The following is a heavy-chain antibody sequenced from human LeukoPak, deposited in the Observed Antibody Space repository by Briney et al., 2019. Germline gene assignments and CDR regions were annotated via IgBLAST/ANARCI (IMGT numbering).Heavy chain of an antibody. CDR1: GFTFSSYG. V-gene: IGHV3-30*18. D-gene: IGHD4-17*01. CDR2: ISYDGSNK. J-gene: IGHJ4*02. CDR3: AKGLTVTAPEYYFDY. Sequence: GRSLRLSCAASGFTFSSYGMHWVRQAPGKGLEWVAVISYDGSNKYYADSVKGRFTISRDNSKNTLYLQMNSLRAEDTAVYYCAKGLTVTAPEYYFDYWGQGTLVTVSS.